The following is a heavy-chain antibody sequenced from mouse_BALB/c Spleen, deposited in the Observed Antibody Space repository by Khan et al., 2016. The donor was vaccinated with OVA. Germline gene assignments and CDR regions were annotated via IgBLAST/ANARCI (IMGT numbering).Heavy chain of an antibody. CDR3: ARLAYYYGSEGFAY. D-gene: IGHD1-1*01. V-gene: IGHV5-6*01. CDR2: ISSGGSYI. Sequence: EVELVESGGDLVKPGGSLKLSCAASGFTFSTYGMSWVRQTPDKRLEWVATISSGGSYIYYPDSVKGRFTISRDNAKNTLYLQMSSLKSEDTAMYYCARLAYYYGSEGFAYWGQGTLVTVSA. J-gene: IGHJ3*01. CDR1: GFTFSTYG.